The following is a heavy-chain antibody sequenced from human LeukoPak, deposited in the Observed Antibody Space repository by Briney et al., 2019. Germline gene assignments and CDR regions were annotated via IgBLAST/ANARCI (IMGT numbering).Heavy chain of an antibody. CDR1: GFTFSSYA. CDR3: VAAPYY. CDR2: ISYDGSNK. V-gene: IGHV3-30*01. J-gene: IGHJ4*02. D-gene: IGHD6-6*01. Sequence: GRSLRLSCAASGFTFSSYAMHWVRQAPGKGLEWVAVISYDGSNKYYADSVKGRFTISRDNSKNTLYLQMNSLRAEDTAAYYTVAAPYYWGQGTLVTVSS.